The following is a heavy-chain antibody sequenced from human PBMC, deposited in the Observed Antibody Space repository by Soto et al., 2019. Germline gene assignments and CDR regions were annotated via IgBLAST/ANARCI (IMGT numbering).Heavy chain of an antibody. CDR2: INPSGGST. CDR1: GYTFTSYY. Sequence: ASVKVSCKASGYTFTSYYMHWVRQAPGQGLEWMGIINPSGGSTSYAQKFQGRVTMTRDTSTSTVYMELSSLRSEDTAVYYCARDNFQHIVVVVAAGAGGMDVWGQGTTVTVSS. D-gene: IGHD2-15*01. CDR3: ARDNFQHIVVVVAAGAGGMDV. V-gene: IGHV1-46*01. J-gene: IGHJ6*02.